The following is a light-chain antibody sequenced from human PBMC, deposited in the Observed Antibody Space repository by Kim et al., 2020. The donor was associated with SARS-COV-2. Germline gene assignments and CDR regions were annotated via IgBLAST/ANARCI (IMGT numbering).Light chain of an antibody. Sequence: VSQGQQAGIPCSGIKWGVKHACGCQRKPAQALLRVIYQDSKRPSGIPARFSGSNSGNTATLTISGTQAMEEADYYCQAWDRSTAQLFGGGTQLTVL. CDR2: QDS. CDR3: QAWDRSTAQL. CDR1: KWGVKH. V-gene: IGLV3-1*01. J-gene: IGLJ3*02.